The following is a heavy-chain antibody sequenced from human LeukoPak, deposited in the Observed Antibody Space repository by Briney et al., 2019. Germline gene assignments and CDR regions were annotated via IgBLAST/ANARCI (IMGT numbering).Heavy chain of an antibody. V-gene: IGHV3-7*01. D-gene: IGHD1-14*01. J-gene: IGHJ4*02. CDR2: IKQDGSEK. CDR1: GFTFSSYW. Sequence: GGSLRLSCAASGFTFSSYWMSWVRQAPGRGLESVANIKQDGSEKYYVDSVKGRFIISRDNAKNSLYLQMNSLRAEDTAVYYCARGLYNRNYWGQGTLVTVSS. CDR3: ARGLYNRNY.